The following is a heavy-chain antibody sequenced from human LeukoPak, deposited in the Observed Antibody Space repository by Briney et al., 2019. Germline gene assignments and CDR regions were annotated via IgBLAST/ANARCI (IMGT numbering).Heavy chain of an antibody. CDR2: IRSKANSYAT. Sequence: GGSLRLSCAASGFTFSGSAMHWARQASGKGLEWVGRIRSKANSYATAYAASVKGRFTISRDDSKNTAYLQMNSLKTEDTAVYYCTTSQTSDYGDYGGVYWGQGTLVTVSS. CDR3: TTSQTSDYGDYGGVY. D-gene: IGHD4-17*01. V-gene: IGHV3-73*01. J-gene: IGHJ4*02. CDR1: GFTFSGSA.